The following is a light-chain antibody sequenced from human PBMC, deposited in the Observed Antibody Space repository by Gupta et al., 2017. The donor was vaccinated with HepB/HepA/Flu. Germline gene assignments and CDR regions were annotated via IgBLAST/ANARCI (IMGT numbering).Light chain of an antibody. CDR1: SSDVGGYNY. CDR3: NSYTSSNTLG. CDR2: SVS. Sequence: QSALTQPASVSGSPGQSITISCTGTSSDVGGYNYVSWYQQYPGKAPKLMIYSVSNRPSGVSNRFSGSKSGNTASLTISGLQAEDEADDYCNSYTSSNTLGFGGGTKLT. V-gene: IGLV2-14*03. J-gene: IGLJ2*01.